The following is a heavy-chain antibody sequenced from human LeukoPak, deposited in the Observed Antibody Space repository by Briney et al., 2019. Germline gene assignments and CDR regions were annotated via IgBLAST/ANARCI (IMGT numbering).Heavy chain of an antibody. V-gene: IGHV3-23*01. CDR3: ARRNIAAAALDY. Sequence: GGSLRLSCAASGFTFSSYAMRWVRQAPGKGLEWVSAIRGSGGSTYYADSVKGRFTISRDNSKNTLYLQMNRLRAEDTAVYYCARRNIAAAALDYWGQGTLVTVSS. D-gene: IGHD6-13*01. CDR2: IRGSGGST. J-gene: IGHJ4*02. CDR1: GFTFSSYA.